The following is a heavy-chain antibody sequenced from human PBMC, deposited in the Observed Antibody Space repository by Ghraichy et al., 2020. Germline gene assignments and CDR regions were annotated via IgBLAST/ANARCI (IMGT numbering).Heavy chain of an antibody. D-gene: IGHD6-19*01. J-gene: IGHJ4*02. Sequence: SVKVSCKASGGTFSSYAISWVRQAPGQGLEWMGGIIPIFGTANYAQKFQGRVTITADESTSTAYMELSSLRSEDTAVYYCASSSAGAVAGNLDYWGQGTLVTVSS. V-gene: IGHV1-69*13. CDR1: GGTFSSYA. CDR3: ASSSAGAVAGNLDY. CDR2: IIPIFGTA.